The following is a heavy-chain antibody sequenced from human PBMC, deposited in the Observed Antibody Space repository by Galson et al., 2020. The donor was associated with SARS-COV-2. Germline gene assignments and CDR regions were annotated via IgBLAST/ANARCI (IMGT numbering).Heavy chain of an antibody. CDR2: INSDGSSP. J-gene: IGHJ4*02. V-gene: IGHV3-74*01. Sequence: GESLKTSCAASGLTFSRSWMHWVRQATGKRLVWVSRINSDGSSPSYADSVKGRFTISRDNAKNTLYLQMNSLRAEDTAVYYCARVGTRSGWKYYFDYWGQGTLVTVSS. CDR3: ARVGTRSGWKYYFDY. CDR1: GLTFSRSW. D-gene: IGHD6-19*01.